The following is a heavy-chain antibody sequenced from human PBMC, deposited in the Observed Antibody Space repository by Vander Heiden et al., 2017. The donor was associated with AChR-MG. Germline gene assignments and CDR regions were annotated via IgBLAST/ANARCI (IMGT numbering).Heavy chain of an antibody. CDR1: GGSITSGDYY. V-gene: IGHV4-30-4*01. Sequence: QVHLQESGPGLVKPSQTLSLTCTVPGGSITSGDYYWTWIRQPPGKGLEWIGYIYHRGSTYYNPSLKSRPTISVDTSKNQFSLKLSSVTAADTAVYYCASYGKPKGYNWFDPWGQGTLVTVSS. CDR3: ASYGKPKGYNWFDP. CDR2: IYHRGST. D-gene: IGHD4-17*01. J-gene: IGHJ5*02.